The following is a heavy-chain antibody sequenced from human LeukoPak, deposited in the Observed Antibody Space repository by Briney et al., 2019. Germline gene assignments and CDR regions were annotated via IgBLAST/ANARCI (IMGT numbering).Heavy chain of an antibody. CDR1: GFIFTDYC. V-gene: IGHV3-30*02. D-gene: IGHD3-22*01. CDR3: AKDFGPYYYDSSGYYPDY. J-gene: IGHJ4*02. Sequence: PGGSLRLSCAASGFIFTDYCMHWVRQAPGKGLEWVAFIRYDGSNKYYADSVKGRFTISRDNSKNTLYLQMNSLRAEDTAVYYCAKDFGPYYYDSSGYYPDYWGQGTLVTVSS. CDR2: IRYDGSNK.